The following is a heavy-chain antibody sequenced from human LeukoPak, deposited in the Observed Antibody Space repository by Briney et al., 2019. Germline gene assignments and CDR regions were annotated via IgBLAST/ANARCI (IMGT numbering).Heavy chain of an antibody. V-gene: IGHV4-34*01. Sequence: NPSETLSLTCAVYGGSFSGYYWSWIRQPPGKGLEWLGEINHSGSTNYNPSLKSRVTISVDTSKNQFSLKLSSVTAADTAVYYCARGGAQHRDTRSWVPAAYYFDYWGQGTLVTVSS. CDR1: GGSFSGYY. J-gene: IGHJ4*02. D-gene: IGHD2-2*01. CDR3: ARGGAQHRDTRSWVPAAYYFDY. CDR2: INHSGST.